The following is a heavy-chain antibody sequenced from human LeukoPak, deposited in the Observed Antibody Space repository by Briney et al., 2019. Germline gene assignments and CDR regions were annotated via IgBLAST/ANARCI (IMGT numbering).Heavy chain of an antibody. J-gene: IGHJ4*02. CDR1: VGTISSGCYY. CDR3: ARAGGFFSPFGY. V-gene: IGHV4-31*03. Sequence: SESVYLTCTVSVGTISSGCYYWSWMRQHPGKGLEWIGYIYYSGSTYYNPSLKSRVTISVDTSKNQFSLKLSSVTAADTAVYYCARAGGFFSPFGYWGQGTLVTVSS. D-gene: IGHD3-3*01. CDR2: IYYSGST.